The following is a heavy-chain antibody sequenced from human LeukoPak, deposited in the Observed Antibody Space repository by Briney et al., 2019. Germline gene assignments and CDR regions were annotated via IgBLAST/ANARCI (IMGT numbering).Heavy chain of an antibody. V-gene: IGHV4-34*01. CDR1: GFTVSSNY. Sequence: GSLRLSCAASGFTVSSNYMSWVRQAPGKGLEWIGEINHSGSTNYNPSLKSRVTISVDTSKNQFSLKLSSVTAADTAVYYCARRPGGYDGITMVRDWGQGTLVTVSS. CDR2: INHSGST. J-gene: IGHJ4*02. CDR3: ARRPGGYDGITMVRD. D-gene: IGHD3-10*01.